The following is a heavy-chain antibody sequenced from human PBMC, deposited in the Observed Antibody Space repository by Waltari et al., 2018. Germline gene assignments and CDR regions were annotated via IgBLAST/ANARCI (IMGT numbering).Heavy chain of an antibody. CDR3: ARDSYAMDV. J-gene: IGHJ6*02. CDR2: ISTYNGDT. CDR1: GYTFTSYG. Sequence: GQSGAEVKEPGASLKLSCKASGYTFTSYGITWVRQAPGEGLEWMGWISTYNGDTKYSQKFQGRVTMTTDTSTSIAYMELRGLRADDTAVYYCARDSYAMDVWGQGTTVTVSS. V-gene: IGHV1-18*04.